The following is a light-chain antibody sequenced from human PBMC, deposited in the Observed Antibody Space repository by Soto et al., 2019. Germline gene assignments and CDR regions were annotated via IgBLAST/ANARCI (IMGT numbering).Light chain of an antibody. CDR2: KAS. V-gene: IGKV1-5*03. Sequence: DIQMTQSPSTLSGSVGDRVTITCRASQTISSWLAWYQQKPGKAPKLLIYKASTLKSGVPSRFSGSGSGTEFTLTISSLQPDDFATYYCQQYATYSPEWTFGQGTKVDIK. J-gene: IGKJ1*01. CDR1: QTISSW. CDR3: QQYATYSPEWT.